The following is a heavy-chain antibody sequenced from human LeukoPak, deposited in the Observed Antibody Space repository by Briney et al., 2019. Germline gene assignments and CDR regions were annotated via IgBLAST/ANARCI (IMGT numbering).Heavy chain of an antibody. CDR3: ARQPVAAPDAFDI. CDR2: IYYSGST. Sequence: SETLSLTCTVSGGSISSSSYYWGWIRQPPGKGLEWIGSIYYSGSTYYNPSLKSRVTISVDTSKNQFSLKLSSVTAADTAVYYCARQPVAAPDAFDIWGQETMVTVSS. J-gene: IGHJ3*02. V-gene: IGHV4-39*01. CDR1: GGSISSSSYY. D-gene: IGHD6-6*01.